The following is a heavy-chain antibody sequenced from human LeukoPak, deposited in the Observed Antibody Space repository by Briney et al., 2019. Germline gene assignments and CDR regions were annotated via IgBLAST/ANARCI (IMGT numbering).Heavy chain of an antibody. J-gene: IGHJ5*02. D-gene: IGHD2-15*01. CDR1: GFTVSSNY. CDR2: IYSGGST. V-gene: IGHV3-53*01. Sequence: PGGSLRLSCAASGFTVSSNYMSWVRQAPGKGLEWVSVIYSGGSTYYADSVEGRFTISRDNSKNTLYLQMNSLRAEDTAVYYCAREKQSSGGFDPWGQGTLVTVSS. CDR3: AREKQSSGGFDP.